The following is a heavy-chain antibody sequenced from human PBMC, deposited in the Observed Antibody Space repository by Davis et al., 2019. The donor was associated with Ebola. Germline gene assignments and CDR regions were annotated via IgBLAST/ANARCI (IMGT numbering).Heavy chain of an antibody. CDR2: ISGSGGST. CDR3: AISPLAGYGMDV. J-gene: IGHJ6*02. V-gene: IGHV3-23*01. CDR1: GFTFSSYA. Sequence: GESLKISCAASGFTFSSYAMGWVRQAPGKGLEWVSAISGSGGSTYYADSVKGRFTISRDNSKNTLYLQMNSLRAEDTAVYYCAISPLAGYGMDVWGQGTTVTVSS.